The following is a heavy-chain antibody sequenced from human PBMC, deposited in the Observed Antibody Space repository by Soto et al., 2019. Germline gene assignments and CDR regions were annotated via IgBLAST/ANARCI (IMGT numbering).Heavy chain of an antibody. D-gene: IGHD3-16*01. Sequence: ASVKVSCNASCYTCTSNCFSCGRQAPPQGCEWIAWTNPYNRNTKYAEKFLGRVTVNNDTTTATAYMEVRSLTSDDMAVFSCARVGVGLAPPRVWPYWGQGTPVTVSS. CDR1: CYTCTSNC. V-gene: IGHV1-18*03. J-gene: IGHJ4*02. CDR3: ARVGVGLAPPRVWPY. CDR2: TNPYNRNT.